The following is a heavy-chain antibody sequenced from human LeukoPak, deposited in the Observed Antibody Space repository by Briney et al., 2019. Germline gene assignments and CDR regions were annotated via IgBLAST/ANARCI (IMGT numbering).Heavy chain of an antibody. V-gene: IGHV3-23*01. J-gene: IGHJ4*03. CDR3: STYRKVLLPFES. Sequence: GGSLRLSCAASGFTFSTFAMIWVRQPPGKGLEWVSSIFPSGGEIHYADSVRGRFTISRDNSKSTLSLQLNSLRAEDTAIYYCSTYRKVLLPFESCGHGTLVTVSS. CDR2: IFPSGGEI. D-gene: IGHD2-8*02. CDR1: GFTFSTFA.